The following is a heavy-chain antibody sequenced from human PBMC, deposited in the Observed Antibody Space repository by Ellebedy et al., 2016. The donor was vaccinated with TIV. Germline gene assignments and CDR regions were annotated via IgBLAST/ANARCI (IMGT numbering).Heavy chain of an antibody. J-gene: IGHJ4*02. V-gene: IGHV3-23*01. CDR1: GFTFTKYA. Sequence: GGSLRLXCAASGFTFTKYAMSWVRQAPGKGLEWVSAISGSGGSTYYADSVKGRFTISRDNSKNTLYLQMNSLRAEDTAVYYCAKVGMKVLRYFDGFDYWGQGTLVTVSS. CDR3: AKVGMKVLRYFDGFDY. CDR2: ISGSGGST. D-gene: IGHD3-9*01.